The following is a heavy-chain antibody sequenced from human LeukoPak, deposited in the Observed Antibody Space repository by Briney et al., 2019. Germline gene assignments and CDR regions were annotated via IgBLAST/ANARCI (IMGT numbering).Heavy chain of an antibody. CDR2: ISGDGSST. Sequence: PGGSLRLSCAASGFTFSNFWMHWVRQVPGKGLVWVSRISGDGSSTAYADSVKGRLTISRDNAKDTLYLQMNSLRAEETAVYYCVRESLYCTNGVCFRAAFDYWGQGGLVTVSS. J-gene: IGHJ4*02. D-gene: IGHD2-8*01. CDR3: VRESLYCTNGVCFRAAFDY. V-gene: IGHV3-74*01. CDR1: GFTFSNFW.